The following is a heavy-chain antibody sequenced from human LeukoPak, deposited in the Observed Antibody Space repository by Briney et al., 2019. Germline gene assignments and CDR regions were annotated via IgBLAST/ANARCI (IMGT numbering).Heavy chain of an antibody. V-gene: IGHV3-23*01. J-gene: IGHJ3*02. CDR2: ISGSGGST. Sequence: GGSLRLSCAASGFTFSSYAMSWVRQAPGKGLEWVSAISGSGGSTYYADSVKGRFTISRDNPKNTLYLRMNSLRAEDTAVYYCAKSAYDSSGYYFLADAFDIWGQGTMVTVSS. CDR3: AKSAYDSSGYYFLADAFDI. CDR1: GFTFSSYA. D-gene: IGHD3-22*01.